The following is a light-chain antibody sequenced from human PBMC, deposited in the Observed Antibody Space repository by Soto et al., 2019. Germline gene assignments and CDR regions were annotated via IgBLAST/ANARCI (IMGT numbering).Light chain of an antibody. CDR1: QSISTW. CDR2: DAS. CDR3: QHSWT. V-gene: IGKV1-5*02. Sequence: DIQMTQSPSTLSASVGDRVTIICRASQSISTWLAWYQLKPGKAPKLLIYDASTLEGGVPSRFSGIGSGTEFTLTISGLQPDDFATYYCQHSWTVGQGTKVDSK. J-gene: IGKJ1*01.